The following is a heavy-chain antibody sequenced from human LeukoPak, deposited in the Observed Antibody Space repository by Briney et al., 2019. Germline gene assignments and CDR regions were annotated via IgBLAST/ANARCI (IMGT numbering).Heavy chain of an antibody. Sequence: GASVKVSCKASGYTFTGYYMHWVRQAPGQGLEWMGWINPNSGGTNYAQKFQGRVTMTRDTSISTAYMELSRLRSDDTAVYYCARAAVDFDWLFGDYWGQGTLVTVSS. CDR2: INPNSGGT. D-gene: IGHD3-9*01. V-gene: IGHV1-2*02. J-gene: IGHJ4*02. CDR3: ARAAVDFDWLFGDY. CDR1: GYTFTGYY.